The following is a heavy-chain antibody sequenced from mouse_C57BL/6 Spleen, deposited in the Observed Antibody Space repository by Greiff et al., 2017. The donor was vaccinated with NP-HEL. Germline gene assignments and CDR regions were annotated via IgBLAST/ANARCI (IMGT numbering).Heavy chain of an antibody. D-gene: IGHD3-3*01. Sequence: QVQLQQPGAELVRPGSSVKLSCKASGYTFTSYWMHWVKQRPIQGLEWIGNIDPSDSETHYNQKFKDKATLTVDKSSSTAYMQLSSLTSEDSAVYYCARKRGDGDFDYWGQGTTLTVSS. J-gene: IGHJ2*01. CDR3: ARKRGDGDFDY. CDR1: GYTFTSYW. CDR2: IDPSDSET. V-gene: IGHV1-52*01.